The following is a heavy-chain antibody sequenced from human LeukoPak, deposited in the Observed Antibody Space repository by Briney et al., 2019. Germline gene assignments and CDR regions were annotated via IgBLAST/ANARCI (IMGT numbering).Heavy chain of an antibody. D-gene: IGHD3-10*01. J-gene: IGHJ6*02. Sequence: SETLSLTCTVSGGSISSGGYYWSWIRQHPGKGLEWIGYIYYSGSTYYNPSLKSRVTISVDTSKNQFSLKLSSVTAADTAVYYCARVTITMVRNDYYYYGMDAWGQGTTVTVSS. CDR1: GGSISSGGYY. CDR2: IYYSGST. V-gene: IGHV4-31*03. CDR3: ARVTITMVRNDYYYYGMDA.